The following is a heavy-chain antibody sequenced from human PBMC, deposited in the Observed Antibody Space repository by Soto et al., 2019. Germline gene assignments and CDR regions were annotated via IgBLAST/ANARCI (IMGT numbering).Heavy chain of an antibody. V-gene: IGHV4-59*01. D-gene: IGHD2-21*02. CDR2: IYSSGST. CDR3: ARDANGNCGGDCYSYYYYGMDV. Sequence: SETLSLTCTVSGGSISNYYWNWIRQSPGKGLEWIGYIYSSGSTHYNPSLQDRVTISIDTSKNQVSLKVNSVTAADTAVYYCARDANGNCGGDCYSYYYYGMDVWGQGTTVTVSS. J-gene: IGHJ6*02. CDR1: GGSISNYY.